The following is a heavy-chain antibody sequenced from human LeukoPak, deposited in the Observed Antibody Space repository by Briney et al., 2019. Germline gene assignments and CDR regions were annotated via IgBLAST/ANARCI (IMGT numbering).Heavy chain of an antibody. Sequence: GESLKISCKGSGYSFTSYWIGWVRQMPGKGLEWMGIIYPGDSDTRYSPSFQGQVTISAEESISTAYLQWSSLKASDTAMYYCATLYSSTWPIYWGHGTLVTVSS. J-gene: IGHJ4*01. V-gene: IGHV5-51*01. D-gene: IGHD2-2*01. CDR1: GYSFTSYW. CDR2: IYPGDSDT. CDR3: ATLYSSTWPIY.